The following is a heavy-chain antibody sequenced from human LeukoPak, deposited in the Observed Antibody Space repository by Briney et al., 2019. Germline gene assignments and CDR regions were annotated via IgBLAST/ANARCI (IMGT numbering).Heavy chain of an antibody. CDR3: ARHPYSSGLDY. J-gene: IGHJ4*02. V-gene: IGHV4-59*08. Sequence: SETLSLTCTVSGGSISSYYWSWIRQPPGKGPEWIGYIYYSGSTNYNPSLKSRVTISVDTSKNQFSLKLSSVTAADTAVYYCARHPYSSGLDYWGQGTLVTVSS. CDR1: GGSISSYY. D-gene: IGHD6-19*01. CDR2: IYYSGST.